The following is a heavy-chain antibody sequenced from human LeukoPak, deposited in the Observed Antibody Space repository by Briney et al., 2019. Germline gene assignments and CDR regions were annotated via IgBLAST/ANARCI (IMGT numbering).Heavy chain of an antibody. V-gene: IGHV3-33*01. CDR1: GFTFSNYG. J-gene: IGHJ4*02. D-gene: IGHD6-6*01. CDR3: ATDRGSSPFDY. Sequence: PGRSLRLSCAASGFTFSNYGMHWVRQTPGKGLEWVAVIWSDGSTKKYADSVKGRFTISRDNSQNTLYLQMNSLRAEVTAVYYCATDRGSSPFDYWGQGTLVTVSS. CDR2: IWSDGSTK.